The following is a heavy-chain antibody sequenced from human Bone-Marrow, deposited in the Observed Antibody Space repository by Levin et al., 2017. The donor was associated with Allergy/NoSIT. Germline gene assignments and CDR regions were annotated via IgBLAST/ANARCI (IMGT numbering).Heavy chain of an antibody. J-gene: IGHJ4*02. D-gene: IGHD3-22*01. Sequence: GESLKISCKLSGYSLTELSIHWVRQAPGKGLEWMGGFDPEDVKTIYAQKFQGRVTMTEDTSTDTAYMELSSLRSEDTAVYYCTTWDVTYYYDSSGYFFHYWGQGTLVTVSS. CDR3: TTWDVTYYYDSSGYFFHY. CDR2: FDPEDVKT. V-gene: IGHV1-24*01. CDR1: GYSLTELS.